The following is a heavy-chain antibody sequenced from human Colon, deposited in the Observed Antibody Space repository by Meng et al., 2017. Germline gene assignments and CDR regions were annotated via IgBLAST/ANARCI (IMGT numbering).Heavy chain of an antibody. J-gene: IGHJ4*02. CDR1: GDSVSSNNAD. CDR2: TYYRSKYYN. D-gene: IGHD3-10*02. V-gene: IGHV6-1*01. CDR3: ARDWGDVRGGFDF. Sequence: GQRPQAGPGLVQPPTYPSLTCAIAGDSVSSNNADWNWIRQSPSRGLEWLGRTYYRSKYYNDYALSVKSRITINPDTSKNQFSLQLNSVTPEDTAIYYCARDWGDVRGGFDFWGQGTLVTVSS.